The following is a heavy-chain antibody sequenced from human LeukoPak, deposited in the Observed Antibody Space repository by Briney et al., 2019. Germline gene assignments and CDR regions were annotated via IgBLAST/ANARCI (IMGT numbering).Heavy chain of an antibody. J-gene: IGHJ4*02. V-gene: IGHV3-21*01. D-gene: IGHD2-21*01. CDR2: ISSSSSYI. Sequence: PGGSLRLSCAASGFTFSSYSMNWVRQAPGKGLEWVSSISSSSSYIYYADSVKGRFTISRDNAKNSLYLQMNSLGAEDTAVYYCARGGCGGDCFDYWGQGTLVTVSS. CDR3: ARGGCGGDCFDY. CDR1: GFTFSSYS.